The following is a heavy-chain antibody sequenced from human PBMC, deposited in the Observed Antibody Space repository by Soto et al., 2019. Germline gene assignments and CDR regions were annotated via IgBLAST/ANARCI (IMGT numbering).Heavy chain of an antibody. CDR2: IYHSGST. D-gene: IGHD2-8*01. Sequence: PSEALSLTCAVSCGSSSSGGYSWCLVRHPPGKGLEWIGYIYHSGSTYYNPSLKSRVTISVDRSKNQFSLKLSSVTAADTAVYYCARWWMYAPRFDRWGKGTRVTVSS. J-gene: IGHJ5*02. CDR3: ARWWMYAPRFDR. CDR1: CGSSSSGGYS. V-gene: IGHV4-30-2*01.